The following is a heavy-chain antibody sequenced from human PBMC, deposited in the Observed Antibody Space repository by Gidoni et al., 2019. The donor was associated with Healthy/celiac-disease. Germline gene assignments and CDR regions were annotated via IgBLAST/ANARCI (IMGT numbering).Heavy chain of an antibody. V-gene: IGHV3-33*08. CDR3: ARDRVQLERLRGSTYYYYYYMDV. J-gene: IGHJ6*03. Sequence: QVQRVESGGGVVQPGRALRLSCAASGVTVSSDGMHWVREAPGKGLEGVAVLWSAGLNTSYADSVKGLFTISRYNSKNTLYLQMNSLRAEDTAVYYCARDRVQLERLRGSTYYYYYYMDVWGKGTTVTVSS. CDR1: GVTVSSDG. D-gene: IGHD1-1*01. CDR2: LWSAGLNT.